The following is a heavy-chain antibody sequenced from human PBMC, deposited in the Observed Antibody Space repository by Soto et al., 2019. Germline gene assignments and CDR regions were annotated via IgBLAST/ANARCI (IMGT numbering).Heavy chain of an antibody. J-gene: IGHJ4*02. Sequence: SETLSLTCPVSGCSVSSGSYYWSWIRQPPGKGLEWIGYIYYSGSTNYNPSLKSRVTISVDTSKNQFSLKLSSVTAADTAVYYCARDYYGSGSFSYWGQGTLVTVSS. D-gene: IGHD3-10*01. CDR1: GCSVSSGSYY. V-gene: IGHV4-61*01. CDR3: ARDYYGSGSFSY. CDR2: IYYSGST.